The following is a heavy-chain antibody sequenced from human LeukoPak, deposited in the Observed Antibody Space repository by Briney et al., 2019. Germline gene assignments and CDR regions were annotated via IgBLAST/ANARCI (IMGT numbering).Heavy chain of an antibody. J-gene: IGHJ1*01. D-gene: IGHD3-10*01. CDR3: ARDTDYYGSGRHGYFDH. Sequence: GGSLRLSCAASGLTISNNFMGWVRQAPGKGLEWVSLIYSGGSTYSADSVKGRFTISRDNSKNTLHLQMNSLRAEDTAVYYCARDTDYYGSGRHGYFDHWGQGTLVTVSS. V-gene: IGHV3-66*01. CDR2: IYSGGST. CDR1: GLTISNNF.